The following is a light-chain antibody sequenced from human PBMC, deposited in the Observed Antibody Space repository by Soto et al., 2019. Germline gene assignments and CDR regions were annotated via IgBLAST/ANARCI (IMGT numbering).Light chain of an antibody. CDR3: CSYAGSSTSWV. CDR1: TSDVGSYTL. Sequence: QSALAQPASVSGAPGQSITISCTGTTSDVGSYTLVSWYQQHPGRAPKLLIYEDNKRPSGVSNRFSGCKSGNTASLTISGLQADDEADYYCCSYAGSSTSWVLGGGTKVTVL. CDR2: EDN. J-gene: IGLJ3*02. V-gene: IGLV2-23*01.